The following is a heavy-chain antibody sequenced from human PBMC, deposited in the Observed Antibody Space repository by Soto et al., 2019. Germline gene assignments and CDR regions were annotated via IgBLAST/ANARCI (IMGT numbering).Heavy chain of an antibody. CDR3: VREAPCSNGVCQFDY. V-gene: IGHV3-48*03. D-gene: IGHD2-8*01. CDR2: ISSSGSTI. Sequence: GGSLRLSCAASGFTFSPYEMSWARQAPGKGLEWISYISSSGSTIHYADSVNGRFSISRDNAKKSLFLQMNSLRAEDTAVYYCVREAPCSNGVCQFDYWGRGTLVTVSS. J-gene: IGHJ4*02. CDR1: GFTFSPYE.